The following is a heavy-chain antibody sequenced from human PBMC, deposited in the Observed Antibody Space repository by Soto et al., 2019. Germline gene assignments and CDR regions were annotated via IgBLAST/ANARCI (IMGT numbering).Heavy chain of an antibody. CDR3: ARLYSSGWYGFLWFDP. CDR1: GFTFSSYS. Sequence: GGSLRLSCAASGFTFSSYSMNWVRQAPGKGLEWVSYISSSSSTIYYADSVKGRFTISRDNAKNSLYLQMNSLRDEDTAVYYCARLYSSGWYGFLWFDPWGQGTVVTVSS. CDR2: ISSSSSTI. D-gene: IGHD6-19*01. V-gene: IGHV3-48*02. J-gene: IGHJ5*02.